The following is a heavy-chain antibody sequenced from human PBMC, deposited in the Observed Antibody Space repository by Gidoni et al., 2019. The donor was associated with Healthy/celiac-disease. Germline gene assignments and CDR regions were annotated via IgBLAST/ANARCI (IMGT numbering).Heavy chain of an antibody. Sequence: QVQLVESGGGVVQPGRPLRLSCAASGLPSRSSAMHWVRQAPGQGLEWVAVISYDGSNKYYADSVKGRFTISRDNSKNTLYLQMNSLRVEDTAVYYCARVLESDIVVPHGMDVWGQGTTVTVSS. V-gene: IGHV3-30-3*01. CDR1: GLPSRSSA. D-gene: IGHD2-15*01. J-gene: IGHJ6*02. CDR2: ISYDGSNK. CDR3: ARVLESDIVVPHGMDV.